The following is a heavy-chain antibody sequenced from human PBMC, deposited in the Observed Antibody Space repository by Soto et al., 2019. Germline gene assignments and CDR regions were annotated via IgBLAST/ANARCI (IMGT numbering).Heavy chain of an antibody. Sequence: QVQLVQSGAEVKMPGSSVKVPCKASGGTFNSFSIDWVRQAPGQGLEWMGGIIPMSGRPNYAQRFQGRVTFSADKSTKTVYLEVSSLTNEDTAVYYCTRRGRQSANWFDPWGQGTLVTVSS. CDR2: IIPMSGRP. V-gene: IGHV1-69*06. CDR1: GGTFNSFS. J-gene: IGHJ5*02. CDR3: TRRGRQSANWFDP.